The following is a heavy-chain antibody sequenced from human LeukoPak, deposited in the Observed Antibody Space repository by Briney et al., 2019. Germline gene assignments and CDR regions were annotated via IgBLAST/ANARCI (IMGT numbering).Heavy chain of an antibody. CDR1: GGSITSAY. J-gene: IGHJ3*01. Sequence: PSETLSLTCTVSGGSITSAYWSWIRQPPGKRLEWIGYIHYSGNTKSNPSLQSRLTISVDRSRNQLSLNVRSVTAADTAVYYCARGHYDSSGFSNPFDVWGQGTMVTVSS. CDR2: IHYSGNT. V-gene: IGHV4-59*01. CDR3: ARGHYDSSGFSNPFDV. D-gene: IGHD3-22*01.